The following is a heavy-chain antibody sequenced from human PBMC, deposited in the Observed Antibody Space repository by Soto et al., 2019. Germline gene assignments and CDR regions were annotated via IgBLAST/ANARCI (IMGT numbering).Heavy chain of an antibody. CDR1: GFTFSSYG. Sequence: GGSLRLSCAASGFTFSSYGMHWVRQAPGKGLEWVAVISYDGSNKYYADSVKGRFTISKDNSKNTLYLQMNSLRAEDTAVYYCAKALEWGLELGYYYYYGMDVWGQGTTVTVSS. CDR2: ISYDGSNK. J-gene: IGHJ6*02. D-gene: IGHD1-7*01. CDR3: AKALEWGLELGYYYYYGMDV. V-gene: IGHV3-30*18.